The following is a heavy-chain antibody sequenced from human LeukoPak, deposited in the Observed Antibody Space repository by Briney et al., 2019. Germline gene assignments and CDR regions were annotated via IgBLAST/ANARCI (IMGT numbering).Heavy chain of an antibody. J-gene: IGHJ4*02. CDR2: IFHTGST. CDR1: GGSISSGSYY. CDR3: ARRRDGYNFGSFYFDY. Sequence: SQTLSLTCTVSGGSISSGSYYWSWIRQPAGKGLEWIGSIFHTGSTYDNPSLKSRVTTSVDTSKNQFSLSLNSVTAADTAVYYCARRRDGYNFGSFYFDYWGQGILVTVSS. D-gene: IGHD5-24*01. V-gene: IGHV4-61*02.